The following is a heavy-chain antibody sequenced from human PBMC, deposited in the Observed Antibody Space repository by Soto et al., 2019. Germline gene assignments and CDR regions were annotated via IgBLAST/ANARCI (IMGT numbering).Heavy chain of an antibody. CDR2: IKQDGSEK. CDR1: GFTFSSYW. J-gene: IGHJ6*02. CDR3: ARDGGLFAYYYSGMDV. Sequence: EVQLVESGGGLVQPGGSLRLSCAASGFTFSSYWMSWVRQAPGKGLEWVANIKQDGSEKYYGDSVKGRFTISRDNAKNSLHLQMNTLRDEDTAVYYCARDGGLFAYYYSGMDVWGQGTTVTVS. D-gene: IGHD3-16*01. V-gene: IGHV3-7*05.